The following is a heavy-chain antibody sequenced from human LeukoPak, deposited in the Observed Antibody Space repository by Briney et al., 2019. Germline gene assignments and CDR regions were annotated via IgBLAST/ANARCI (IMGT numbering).Heavy chain of an antibody. CDR3: ARSSVGRYDY. Sequence: PGGSLRLSCAASGFIFRNYWMSWVRQAPGKGLEWVASIKEYGGEKYYVDSVKGRFTISRDNAINSVYLQMSGLRADDTAVYYCARSSVGRYDYWGQGTLVTVSS. V-gene: IGHV3-7*01. J-gene: IGHJ4*02. D-gene: IGHD1-26*01. CDR2: IKEYGGEK. CDR1: GFIFRNYW.